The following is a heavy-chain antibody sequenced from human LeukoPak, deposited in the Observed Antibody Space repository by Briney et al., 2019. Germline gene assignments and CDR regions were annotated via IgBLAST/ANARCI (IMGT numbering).Heavy chain of an antibody. V-gene: IGHV3-7*01. CDR2: IKQNGHEK. D-gene: IGHD6-19*01. J-gene: IGHJ3*01. CDR3: ASQILGVAVAGANAFDF. CDR1: GFTFIPDW. Sequence: PGGSLRLSCAASGFTFIPDWMTWVRQAPGKGLEWVSNIKQNGHEKYYMDSVKGRFTISRDNAKNSMYMQMKSLRAEDTAVYYCASQILGVAVAGANAFDFWGQGTMVTVSS.